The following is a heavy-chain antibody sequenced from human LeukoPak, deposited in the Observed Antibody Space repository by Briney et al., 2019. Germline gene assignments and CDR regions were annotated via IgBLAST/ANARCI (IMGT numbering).Heavy chain of an antibody. J-gene: IGHJ4*02. D-gene: IGHD3-9*01. V-gene: IGHV1-69*06. Sequence: SVKVSCKASVDTFRSYAISWVRQAPGQGFEWRGGLIHIFGTANYAQKSQGRVTITADKSTGTAYMELSSLRSEDTAVYYCARDALRYFDWLYYWGQRTVVSVSS. CDR2: LIHIFGTA. CDR3: ARDALRYFDWLYY. CDR1: VDTFRSYA.